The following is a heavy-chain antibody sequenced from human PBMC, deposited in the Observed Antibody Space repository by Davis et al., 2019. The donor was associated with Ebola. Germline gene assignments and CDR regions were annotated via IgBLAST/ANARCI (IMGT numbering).Heavy chain of an antibody. V-gene: IGHV4-39*02. CDR3: ARDLRYDSSGYSPLGY. J-gene: IGHJ4*02. D-gene: IGHD3-22*01. Sequence: MPSETLSLTCTVSGGSISSSSYYWGWIRQPPGKGLEWIGSIYYSGSTYYNPSLKSRVTISVDTSKNQFSLKLSSVTAADTAVYYCARDLRYDSSGYSPLGYWGQGTLVTVSS. CDR2: IYYSGST. CDR1: GGSISSSSYY.